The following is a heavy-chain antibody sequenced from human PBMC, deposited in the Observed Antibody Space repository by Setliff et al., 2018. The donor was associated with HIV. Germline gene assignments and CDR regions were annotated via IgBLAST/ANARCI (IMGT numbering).Heavy chain of an antibody. D-gene: IGHD6-13*01. V-gene: IGHV1-3*01. CDR3: AREQLGFGPPRGMDV. CDR2: INAGNGNT. Sequence: ASVKVSCKTSGYTFTSHTIHWVRQAPGQGLEWMGWINAGNGNTKYSQKFQSRVTITRDTSATTAFMELSSLTSEDTAVYYCAREQLGFGPPRGMDVWGQGTTVTVSS. CDR1: GYTFTSHT. J-gene: IGHJ6*02.